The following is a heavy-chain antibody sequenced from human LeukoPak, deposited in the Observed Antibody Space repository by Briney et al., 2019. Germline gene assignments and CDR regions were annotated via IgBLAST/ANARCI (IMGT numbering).Heavy chain of an antibody. J-gene: IGHJ3*02. CDR1: GYTFTGYY. V-gene: IGHV1-2*02. D-gene: IGHD2-8*01. CDR2: IDPNSGGT. Sequence: PGASVKVSCKASGYTFTGYYMHWVRQAPGQGLEWMGWIDPNSGGTNYAQKFQGRVTMTRDTSISTAYMELSRLRSDDTAVYYCAREGDIVLMSAFDIWGQGTMVTVSS. CDR3: AREGDIVLMSAFDI.